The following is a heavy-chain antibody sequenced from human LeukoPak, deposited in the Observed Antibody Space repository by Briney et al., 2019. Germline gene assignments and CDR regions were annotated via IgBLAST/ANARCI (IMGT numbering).Heavy chain of an antibody. J-gene: IGHJ6*02. Sequence: GASVKVSCKTSGYTFPNYGLSWVRQAPGQGLEWMGWISAYNGNTNYAQKLQGRVTMTTDTSTSTAYMELRSLRSDDTAVYYCAREGYFGSGIDYYYGMDVWGQGTKVTVSS. CDR2: ISAYNGNT. V-gene: IGHV1-18*01. CDR1: GYTFPNYG. D-gene: IGHD3-10*01. CDR3: AREGYFGSGIDYYYGMDV.